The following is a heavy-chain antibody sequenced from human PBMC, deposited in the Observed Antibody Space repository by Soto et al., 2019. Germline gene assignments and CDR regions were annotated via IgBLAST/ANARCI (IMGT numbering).Heavy chain of an antibody. J-gene: IGHJ4*02. D-gene: IGHD7-27*01. CDR3: ARYGLITTPGVDFDC. Sequence: EVQLVESGGGLVQPGGSLRLSCAASGFTFSSYWMHWVRQAPGKGLVWVSRVKGDGSGTSYADSVKGRFTISRDNAKNTLYLHMDSLRAEDTAVYYCARYGLITTPGVDFDCWGQGTLVTVSS. CDR1: GFTFSSYW. CDR2: VKGDGSGT. V-gene: IGHV3-74*01.